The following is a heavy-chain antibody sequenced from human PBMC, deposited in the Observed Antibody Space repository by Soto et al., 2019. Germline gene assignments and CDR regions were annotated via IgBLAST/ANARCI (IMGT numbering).Heavy chain of an antibody. CDR1: GFTFSSYD. V-gene: IGHV3-13*01. CDR3: ARGLRFLEWLDYGMDV. CDR2: IGTAGDT. D-gene: IGHD3-3*01. Sequence: GGSLRLSCAASGFTFSSYDMHWVRQATGKGLEWVSAIGTAGDTYYPGSVKGRFTISRENAKNSLYLQMNSLRAGDTAVYYCARGLRFLEWLDYGMDVWGQGTTVTVSS. J-gene: IGHJ6*02.